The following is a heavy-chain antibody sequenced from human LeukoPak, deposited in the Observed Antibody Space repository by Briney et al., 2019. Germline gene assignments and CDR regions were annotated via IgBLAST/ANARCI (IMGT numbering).Heavy chain of an antibody. CDR1: GFRFDDYA. D-gene: IGHD6-13*01. CDR3: AKEAHSTWYDFDS. J-gene: IGHJ4*02. V-gene: IGHV3-9*01. CDR2: ISWSSGSI. Sequence: GGSLRLSCAASGFRFDDYAMHWVRQVPGKGLEWVSGISWSSGSIGYADSVKGRFTISRDNAKNSLYLQMNSLRAEDTALYYCAKEAHSTWYDFDSWGQGTLVTVSP.